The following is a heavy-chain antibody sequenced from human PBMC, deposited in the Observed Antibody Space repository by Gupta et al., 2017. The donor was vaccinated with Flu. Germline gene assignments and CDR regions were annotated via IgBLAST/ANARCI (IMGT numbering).Heavy chain of an antibody. CDR3: VGRAGK. CDR1: GGSFSSYS. Sequence: QVHLVQSRAEVKEPGSSVKVSCQPPGGSFSSYSISWVRQAPGQGLEWMGRIGPALDMVDYAQNFQGRLTINADRSKKIGQMDLSRLRFEDASFYYCVGRAGKWGQGTLITVSS. CDR2: IGPALDMV. J-gene: IGHJ4*02. D-gene: IGHD6-19*01. V-gene: IGHV1-69*02.